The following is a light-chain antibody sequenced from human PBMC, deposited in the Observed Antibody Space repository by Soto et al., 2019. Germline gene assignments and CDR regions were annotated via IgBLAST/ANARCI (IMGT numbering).Light chain of an antibody. J-gene: IGLJ1*01. CDR3: SSYTSNTTSV. CDR2: EVS. Sequence: QSALTQPASVSGSPGQSIAISCTGTSSDVGGYNYVSWYQQHPGKAPKLMIYEVSDRPSGVSNRFSGSKSGNTASLTISGLQAEDEADYYCSSYTSNTTSVFGTGTKLTVL. V-gene: IGLV2-14*01. CDR1: SSDVGGYNY.